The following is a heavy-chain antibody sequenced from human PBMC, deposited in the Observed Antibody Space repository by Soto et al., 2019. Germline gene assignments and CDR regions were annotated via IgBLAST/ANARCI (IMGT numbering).Heavy chain of an antibody. J-gene: IGHJ5*02. CDR2: ISSSSSTI. CDR3: AREELGDYGGWFDP. Sequence: GGSLRLSCAASGFTFSSYSMNWVRRAPGKGLEWVSYISSSSSTIYYADSVKGRFTISRDNAKNSLYLQMNSLRAEDTAVYYCAREELGDYGGWFDPWGQGTLVTVSS. CDR1: GFTFSSYS. V-gene: IGHV3-48*01. D-gene: IGHD4-17*01.